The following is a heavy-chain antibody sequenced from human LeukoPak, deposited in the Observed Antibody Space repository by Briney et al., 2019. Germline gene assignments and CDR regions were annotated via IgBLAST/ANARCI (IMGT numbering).Heavy chain of an antibody. CDR2: INHSGST. J-gene: IGHJ4*02. CDR1: GGSFSGYY. D-gene: IGHD3-16*02. V-gene: IGHV4-34*01. Sequence: PSETLSLTCAVYGGSFSGYYWSWIRQPPGKGLEWIGEINHSGSTNYNPSLKSRVTISVDTSKNQFSLKLSSVTAADTAVYHCARVRYDYAWGSYRPPFDYWGQGTLVTVSS. CDR3: ARVRYDYAWGSYRPPFDY.